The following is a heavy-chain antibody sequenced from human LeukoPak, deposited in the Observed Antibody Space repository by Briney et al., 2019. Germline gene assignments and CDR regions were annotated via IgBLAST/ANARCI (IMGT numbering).Heavy chain of an antibody. CDR2: INPSGTGT. CDR1: GYTITNNY. Sequence: ASVKVSCKASGYTITNNYMHWVRQAPGQGLEWMGVINPSGTGTSYAQKFQGRITMSRDTSTSTVYMEPSSLRSEDTAFYYCATDHSMANTAWWFDPWGQGTLVTVSS. D-gene: IGHD5-24*01. CDR3: ATDHSMANTAWWFDP. V-gene: IGHV1-46*01. J-gene: IGHJ5*02.